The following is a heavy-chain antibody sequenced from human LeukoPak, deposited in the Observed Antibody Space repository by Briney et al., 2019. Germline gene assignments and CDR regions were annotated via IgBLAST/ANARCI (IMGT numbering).Heavy chain of an antibody. Sequence: GRSLRLSCAASGFRFSSNCMHWVRQAPSKWLEWVAFIRYDGSNKYYGDSVKGQFTISRDNAKNKVYLQMNSLRAEGKAVYYCAKEDGSGCYPGYWGQGTLVTVSS. CDR2: IRYDGSNK. J-gene: IGHJ4*02. V-gene: IGHV3-30*02. CDR3: AKEDGSGCYPGY. D-gene: IGHD3-10*01. CDR1: GFRFSSNC.